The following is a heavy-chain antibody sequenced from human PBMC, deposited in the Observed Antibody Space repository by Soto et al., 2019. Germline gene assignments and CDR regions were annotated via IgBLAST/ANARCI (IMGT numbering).Heavy chain of an antibody. D-gene: IGHD2-2*02. Sequence: KPSETLSLTCTVSGGSISSYYWSWIRQPPGKGLEWIGYIYYSGSTNYNPSLKSRVTISVDTSKNQFSLKLSSVTAADTAVYYCARSAAGIPLHYYYYGMDVWGQGTTVTVSS. CDR2: IYYSGST. J-gene: IGHJ6*02. CDR1: GGSISSYY. V-gene: IGHV4-59*01. CDR3: ARSAAGIPLHYYYYGMDV.